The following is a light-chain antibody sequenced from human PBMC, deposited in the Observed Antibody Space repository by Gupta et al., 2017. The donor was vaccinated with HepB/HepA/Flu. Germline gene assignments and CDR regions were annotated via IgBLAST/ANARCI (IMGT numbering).Light chain of an antibody. CDR1: SSNIGAGYD. V-gene: IGLV1-40*01. CDR2: GNT. CDR3: QSYDSSLRGLV. Sequence: QSVLTQPPSVSGAPGQRVTISCTGSSSNIGAGYDVHWYQQLPGTAPKLLIYGNTNRPSGAPGRFSGSKSGTSASLAITGVQTEDEADYYCQSYDSSLRGLVFGGGTRLTVL. J-gene: IGLJ2*01.